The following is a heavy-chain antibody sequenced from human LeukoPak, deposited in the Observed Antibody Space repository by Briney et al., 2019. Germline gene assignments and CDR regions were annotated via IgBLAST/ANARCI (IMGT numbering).Heavy chain of an antibody. CDR1: GFTFSTYG. D-gene: IGHD3-16*01. CDR3: AKANTGGGSNNLGYFHH. V-gene: IGHV3-30*02. CDR2: MRNDGSNK. J-gene: IGHJ1*01. Sequence: AGSLRLSCAASGFTFSTYGMHWVRQAPGKGLEWVAFMRNDGSNKYYADSVRGRFTISRDNSKNTLYLQMNSLRAEDTAVYYCAKANTGGGSNNLGYFHHWGQGTLVTVSS.